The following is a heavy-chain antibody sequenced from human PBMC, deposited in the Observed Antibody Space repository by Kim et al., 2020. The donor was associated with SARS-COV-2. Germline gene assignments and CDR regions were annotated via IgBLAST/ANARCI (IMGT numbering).Heavy chain of an antibody. J-gene: IGHJ4*02. CDR1: GFTFSSYA. CDR2: ISYDGSNK. D-gene: IGHD4-4*01. V-gene: IGHV3-30*04. CDR3: ARESVTSAPYFDY. Sequence: GGSLRLSCAASGFTFSSYAMHWVRQAPGKGLEWVAVISYDGSNKYYVDSVKGRFTISRDNSKNTLYLQMNSLRAEDTAVYYCARESVTSAPYFDYWGQGTLVTVSS.